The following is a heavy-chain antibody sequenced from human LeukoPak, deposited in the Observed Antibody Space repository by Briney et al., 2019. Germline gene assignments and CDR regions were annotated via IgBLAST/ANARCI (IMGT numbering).Heavy chain of an antibody. D-gene: IGHD1-26*01. Sequence: PGGSLRLSCAASGFTFSDYYMSWIRQAPGKGLEWVSYINSSGSTIYYADSVKGRFTISRDNAKNSLYLQMNSLRAEDTAVYYCARDGRSSGRPWEPVYYCYYMDVWGKGTTVTVSS. CDR2: INSSGSTI. CDR3: ARDGRSSGRPWEPVYYCYYMDV. CDR1: GFTFSDYY. V-gene: IGHV3-11*01. J-gene: IGHJ6*03.